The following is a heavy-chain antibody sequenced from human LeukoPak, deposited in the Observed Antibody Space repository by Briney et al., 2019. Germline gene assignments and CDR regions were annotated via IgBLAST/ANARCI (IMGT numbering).Heavy chain of an antibody. CDR3: AKDLVMVRGVSPFDY. Sequence: GGSLRLSCAASGFTFSSYSMNWVRQAPGKGLEWVAFIRYDGSNKYYADSVKGRFTISRDNSKNTLYLQMNSLRAEDTAVYYCAKDLVMVRGVSPFDYWGQGTLVTVSS. V-gene: IGHV3-30*02. CDR2: IRYDGSNK. CDR1: GFTFSSYS. J-gene: IGHJ4*02. D-gene: IGHD3-10*01.